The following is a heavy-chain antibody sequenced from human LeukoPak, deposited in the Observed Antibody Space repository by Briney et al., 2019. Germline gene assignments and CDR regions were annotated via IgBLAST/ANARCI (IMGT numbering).Heavy chain of an antibody. CDR3: ARGQRMYY. CDR2: ISPHTYAT. Sequence: ASVTVSCTASGYTFNNFVINWVRQAPGQGLEWVGWISPHTYATRYAEKVQGRVSMTTDTSTTTVYMELRSLTSDDTAVYFCARGQRMYYSGQGSPVTVSS. D-gene: IGHD2-8*01. V-gene: IGHV1-18*01. CDR1: GYTFNNFV. J-gene: IGHJ4*02.